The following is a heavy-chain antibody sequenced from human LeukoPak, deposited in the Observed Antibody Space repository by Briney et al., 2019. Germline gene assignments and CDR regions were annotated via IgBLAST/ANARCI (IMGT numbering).Heavy chain of an antibody. J-gene: IGHJ4*02. CDR1: GFTFSSYE. V-gene: IGHV3-48*03. D-gene: IGHD5-12*01. Sequence: PGGSLRLSCAASGFTFSSYEMNWVRQAPGKGLEWVSYISSSGSTIYYADSVKGRFTISRDNAKNSLYLQMNSLRAEDTAVYYCARERLDIVATSYFDYWGQGTLVTVSS. CDR3: ARERLDIVATSYFDY. CDR2: ISSSGSTI.